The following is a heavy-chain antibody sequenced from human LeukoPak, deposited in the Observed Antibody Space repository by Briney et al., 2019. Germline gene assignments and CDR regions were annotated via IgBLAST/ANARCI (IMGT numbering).Heavy chain of an antibody. CDR2: ISTSSNYI. CDR3: ARDEGASAPDAFDI. CDR1: GFSFSTYN. Sequence: GGSLRLSCTASGFSFSTYNMNWVRHAPGKGLEWVSSISTSSNYIYYADSVKGRFTISRDNAKNSLYLQMNSLRVEDTDVYYCARDEGASAPDAFDIWGQGTMVTVSS. V-gene: IGHV3-21*01. D-gene: IGHD3-16*01. J-gene: IGHJ3*02.